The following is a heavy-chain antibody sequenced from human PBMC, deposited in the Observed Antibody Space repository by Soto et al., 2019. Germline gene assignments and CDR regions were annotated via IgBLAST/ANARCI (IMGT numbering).Heavy chain of an antibody. V-gene: IGHV6-1*01. CDR2: TYYRSKWYN. D-gene: IGHD2-15*01. J-gene: IGHJ5*02. CDR1: GDSVSSNSAA. CDR3: ARGGDVGGRYGVGCLDP. Sequence: PSQTLSLTCAISGDSVSSNSAAWNWIRQSPSRGLEWLGRTYYRSKWYNDYAVSVKSRITINPDTYTNQFSLQLNSVTPEDTAVYYCARGGDVGGRYGVGCLDPWGQGTLVTVSS.